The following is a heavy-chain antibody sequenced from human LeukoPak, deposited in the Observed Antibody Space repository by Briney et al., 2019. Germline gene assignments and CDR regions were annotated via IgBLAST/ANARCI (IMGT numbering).Heavy chain of an antibody. CDR1: GFTFNIYG. D-gene: IGHD3-10*01. Sequence: GGTLRLSCAASGFTFNIYGMNWVRQAPGKGLEWVSGIRGSGVEAFYAESVKGRFTISRDNSKKTLYLQMNSLRGEDTATYYCVQDLWYGEYEYWGQGTLVTVSS. V-gene: IGHV3-23*01. CDR2: IRGSGVEA. J-gene: IGHJ4*02. CDR3: VQDLWYGEYEY.